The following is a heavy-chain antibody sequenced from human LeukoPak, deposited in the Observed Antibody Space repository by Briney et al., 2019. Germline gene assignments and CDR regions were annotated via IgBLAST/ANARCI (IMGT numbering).Heavy chain of an antibody. J-gene: IGHJ5*02. CDR2: INHSGST. V-gene: IGHV4-34*01. CDR1: GGSFSGYY. Sequence: SETLSLTCAVYGGSFSGYYWSWIRQPPGKGLEWIGEINHSGSTNYNPSLKSRVTISVDTSKNQFSLKLSSVTAADTAVYYCARGVTTFGRHREKLSWFDPWGQGTLVTVSS. D-gene: IGHD3-16*01. CDR3: ARGVTTFGRHREKLSWFDP.